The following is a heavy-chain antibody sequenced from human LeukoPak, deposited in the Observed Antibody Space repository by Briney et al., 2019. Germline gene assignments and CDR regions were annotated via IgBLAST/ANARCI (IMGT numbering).Heavy chain of an antibody. CDR1: GGSFSGYY. CDR2: INHSGST. CDR3: ARSFAGTTILKLYYYGMDV. J-gene: IGHJ6*02. Sequence: PSETLSLTCAVYGGSFSGYYWSWIRKPPGKGLEWIGEINHSGSTNYNPSLKSRVTISVDTSKNQFSLKLSSVTAADTAVYYCARSFAGTTILKLYYYGMDVWGQGTTVTVSS. D-gene: IGHD1-7*01. V-gene: IGHV4-34*01.